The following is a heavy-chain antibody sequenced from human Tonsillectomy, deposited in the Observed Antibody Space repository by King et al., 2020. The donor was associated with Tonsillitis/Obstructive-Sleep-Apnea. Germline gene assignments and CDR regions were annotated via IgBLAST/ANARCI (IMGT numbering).Heavy chain of an antibody. CDR2: IYHVGST. CDR1: GGSISSSNW. V-gene: IGHV4-4*02. J-gene: IGHJ4*02. D-gene: IGHD3-3*01. CDR3: ARGPGFLEWLSPV. Sequence: HVQLQESGPGLVKPSGTLSLTCAVSGGSISSSNWWSWVRQPPGKGLEWIGDIYHVGSTNYDPSLKSRVTISVDKSKNQFSLKLSSVTAADTAVYYCARGPGFLEWLSPVWGQGTLVTVSS.